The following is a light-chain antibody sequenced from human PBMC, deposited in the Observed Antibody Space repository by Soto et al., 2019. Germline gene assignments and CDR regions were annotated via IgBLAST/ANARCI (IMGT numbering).Light chain of an antibody. J-gene: IGKJ5*01. CDR1: QSVTSSY. V-gene: IGKV3D-15*01. Sequence: EIVLTQSPGTLSLSPGERATLSCRAGQSVTSSYLAWYQQKPGQAPRLLIYDASNRATGIPARFSGSGSGTEFTLTISSLQSEDFAVYYCQQYNNWPFIPFGQGTRLEI. CDR2: DAS. CDR3: QQYNNWPFIP.